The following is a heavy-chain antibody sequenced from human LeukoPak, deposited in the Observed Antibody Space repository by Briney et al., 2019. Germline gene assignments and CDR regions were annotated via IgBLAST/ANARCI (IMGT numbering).Heavy chain of an antibody. CDR1: GFTSSTYS. J-gene: IGHJ4*02. CDR3: ARDILTKQAYSGYDN. D-gene: IGHD5-12*01. CDR2: ISSSSNTI. V-gene: IGHV3-48*02. Sequence: PGGSLRLSCAASGFTSSTYSMNWVRQAPGKGLEWVSYISSSSNTIYYADSVKGRFTISRDNAKNSLYLQMNSLRDEDTAVYYCARDILTKQAYSGYDNWGQGTLVTVSS.